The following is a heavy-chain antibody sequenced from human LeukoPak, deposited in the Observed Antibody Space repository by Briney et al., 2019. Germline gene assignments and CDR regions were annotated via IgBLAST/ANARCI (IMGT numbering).Heavy chain of an antibody. CDR2: IHSRGSTT. J-gene: IGHJ4*02. D-gene: IGHD6-19*01. CDR3: AXSWXAVSGLGVDY. CDR1: GFIFSSYA. Sequence: GGSLRLSCAASGFIFSSYAMIWVRQAPGKGLEGVSTIHSRGSTTYYADSVKGRFTISRDNSKNTLYLQMNSLRDGDTAVYYFAXSWXAVSGLGVDYWGQGILVTVSS. V-gene: IGHV3-23*05.